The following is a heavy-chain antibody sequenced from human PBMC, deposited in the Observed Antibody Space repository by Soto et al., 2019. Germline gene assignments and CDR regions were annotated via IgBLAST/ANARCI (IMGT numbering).Heavy chain of an antibody. CDR2: IYYSGST. V-gene: IGHV4-59*01. CDR3: ARDSSAPGYYGMDV. D-gene: IGHD6-19*01. J-gene: IGHJ6*02. CDR1: GGSSSSYY. Sequence: PSETLSLTCTVSGGSSSSYYWSWIRQPPGKGLEWIGYIYYSGSTNYNPSLKSRVTISVDTSKNQFSLKLSSVTAADTAVYYCARDSSAPGYYGMDVWGQGTTVTVSS.